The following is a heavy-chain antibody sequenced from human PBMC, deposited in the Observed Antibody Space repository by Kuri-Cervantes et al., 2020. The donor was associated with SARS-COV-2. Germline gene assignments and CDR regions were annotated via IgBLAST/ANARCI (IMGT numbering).Heavy chain of an antibody. CDR3: ARDQGAYYYGMDV. J-gene: IGHJ6*02. CDR1: GYTFTGYY. Sequence: ASVKVSCKASGYTFTGYYMHWVRQAPGQGLEWMGWINPNSGGTNYAQKFQGWVTMTRDTSISTAYMELSRLRSEDTAVYYCARDQGAYYYGMDVWGQGTTVTVSS. V-gene: IGHV1-2*04. CDR2: INPNSGGT.